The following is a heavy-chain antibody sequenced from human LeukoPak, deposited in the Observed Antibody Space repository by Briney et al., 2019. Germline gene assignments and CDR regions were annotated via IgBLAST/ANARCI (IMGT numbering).Heavy chain of an antibody. D-gene: IGHD6-13*01. J-gene: IGHJ6*03. CDR3: ARVREQQLYYYQYYNMDV. CDR1: RFTFSNYY. CDR2: IKQDGSEK. Sequence: GGSLRLXCAASRFTFSNYYMTWVRQAPGKGLEWVANIKQDGSEKNYVDSVKGRFTISRDNARNSLYLHMNSLRAEDTAVYYCARVREQQLYYYQYYNMDVWGKGTTVTVSS. V-gene: IGHV3-7*01.